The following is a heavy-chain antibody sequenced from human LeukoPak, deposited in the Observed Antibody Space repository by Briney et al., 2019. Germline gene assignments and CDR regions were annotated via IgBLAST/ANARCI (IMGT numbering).Heavy chain of an antibody. Sequence: GGSLRLSCAASGFTFSSYAMSWVRQAPGKGLEWVSAISGSGGSTYYADSVKGRFTISRDNSKNTLYLQMNSLRAEDTAVYYCAKDRGIVVMVADHLFDYWGQGTLVTVSS. D-gene: IGHD2-15*01. V-gene: IGHV3-23*01. CDR3: AKDRGIVVMVADHLFDY. CDR1: GFTFSSYA. CDR2: ISGSGGST. J-gene: IGHJ4*02.